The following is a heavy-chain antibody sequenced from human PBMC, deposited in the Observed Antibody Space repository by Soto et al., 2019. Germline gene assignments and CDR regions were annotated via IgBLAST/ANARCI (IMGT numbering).Heavy chain of an antibody. CDR1: GFTFSSYA. CDR2: ISGSGGST. V-gene: IGHV3-23*01. J-gene: IGHJ6*03. CDR3: AKDQLTGDFWSGYSYYYYMDV. D-gene: IGHD3-3*01. Sequence: GGSLRLSCAASGFTFSSYAMSWVRQAPGKGLEWVSAISGSGGSTYYADSVKGRFTISRDNSKNTPYLQMNSLRAEDTAVYYCAKDQLTGDFWSGYSYYYYMDVWGKGTTVTVSS.